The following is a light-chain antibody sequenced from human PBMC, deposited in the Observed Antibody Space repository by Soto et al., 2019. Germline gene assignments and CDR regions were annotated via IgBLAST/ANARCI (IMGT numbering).Light chain of an antibody. CDR2: EGS. Sequence: QSALTQPASVSGSPGQSITISCTRTSSDVGSYNLVSWYQQHPGKAPKLMIYEGSKRPSGVSNRFSGSKSGNTASLTISELQAEDEADYSCCSYACSSSLFGGGTKLTVL. V-gene: IGLV2-23*01. CDR1: SSDVGSYNL. J-gene: IGLJ2*01. CDR3: CSYACSSSL.